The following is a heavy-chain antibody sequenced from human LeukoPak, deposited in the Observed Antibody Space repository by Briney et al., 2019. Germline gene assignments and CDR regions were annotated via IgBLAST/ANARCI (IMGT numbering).Heavy chain of an antibody. CDR1: GGTFSSYA. CDR3: ARDPRSLQYFDWSYFDY. J-gene: IGHJ4*02. Sequence: ASVKVSCKASGGTFSSYAISWVRQAPGQGLEWMGGIIPIFGTANYAQKFQGRVTITADESTSTAYMELSSLRSEDTAVYYCARDPRSLQYFDWSYFDYWGQGTLVTVSS. V-gene: IGHV1-69*13. D-gene: IGHD3-9*01. CDR2: IIPIFGTA.